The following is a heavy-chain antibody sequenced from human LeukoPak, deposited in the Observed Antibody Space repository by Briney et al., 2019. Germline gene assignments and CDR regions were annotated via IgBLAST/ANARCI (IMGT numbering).Heavy chain of an antibody. Sequence: PGGSLRLSCAASGFTFSSYAISWVRQAPGQGLEWMGRIIPIFGTANYAQKFQGRVTITTDESTSTAYMELSSLRSEDTAVYYCARVTYYYDSSGYPQTYYFDYWGQGTLVTVSS. CDR3: ARVTYYYDSSGYPQTYYFDY. J-gene: IGHJ4*02. D-gene: IGHD3-22*01. V-gene: IGHV1-69*05. CDR1: GFTFSSYA. CDR2: IIPIFGTA.